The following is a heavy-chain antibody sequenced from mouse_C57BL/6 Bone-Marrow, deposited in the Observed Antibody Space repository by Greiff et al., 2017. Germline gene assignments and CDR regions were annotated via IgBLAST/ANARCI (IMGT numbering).Heavy chain of an antibody. CDR2: INPNSGTT. D-gene: IGHD1-1*01. V-gene: IGHV1-39*01. CDR1: GYSFTDYN. Sequence: EVKLMESGPELVKPGASVKISCKASGYSFTDYNMNWVKQSNGKSLEWIGVINPNSGTTSYNQKFKGKATLTVDQSSSTAYMQLNSLTSEDSAVYYCARRNYYGSSYEGWYFDVWGTGTTVTVSS. CDR3: ARRNYYGSSYEGWYFDV. J-gene: IGHJ1*03.